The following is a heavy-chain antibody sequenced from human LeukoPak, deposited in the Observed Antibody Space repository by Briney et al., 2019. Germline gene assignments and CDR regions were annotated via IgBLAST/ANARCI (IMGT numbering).Heavy chain of an antibody. CDR1: GYTFTSYG. CDR2: INPNSGGT. CDR3: ARPLTSGYSSGWYLD. V-gene: IGHV1-2*02. Sequence: ASVKVSCKASGYTFTSYGISWVRQAPGQGLEWMGWINPNSGGTNYAQKFQGRVTMTRDTSISTAYMELSRLRSDDTAVYYCARPLTSGYSSGWYLDWGQGTLVTVSS. J-gene: IGHJ4*02. D-gene: IGHD6-19*01.